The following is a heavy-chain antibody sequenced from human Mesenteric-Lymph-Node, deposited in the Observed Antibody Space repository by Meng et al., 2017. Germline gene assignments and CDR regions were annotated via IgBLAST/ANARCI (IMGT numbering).Heavy chain of an antibody. Sequence: ASVKVSCKASGYTFTGYYMHWVRQAPGQGLEWMGRINPNSGGTNYAQKFQGRVTMTRDTSISTAYMELSRLRSDDTAVYYCARGSYQLQHRNYCGMDVWGQGTTVTVSS. V-gene: IGHV1-2*06. J-gene: IGHJ6*02. CDR3: ARGSYQLQHRNYCGMDV. D-gene: IGHD2-2*01. CDR2: INPNSGGT. CDR1: GYTFTGYY.